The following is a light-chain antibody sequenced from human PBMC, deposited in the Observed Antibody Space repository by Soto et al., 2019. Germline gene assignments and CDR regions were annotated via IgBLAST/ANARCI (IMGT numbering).Light chain of an antibody. J-gene: IGLJ1*01. Sequence: QSVLTQPASVSGSPGQSITISCTGTSSDVGSYNLVSWYQQYPGKAPKLMIYEGSKRPSGVSNRFSGSKSGNTASLTISGLQAEEEADYYCCSYAGSSTYVFGTGTKVTVL. V-gene: IGLV2-23*01. CDR2: EGS. CDR1: SSDVGSYNL. CDR3: CSYAGSSTYV.